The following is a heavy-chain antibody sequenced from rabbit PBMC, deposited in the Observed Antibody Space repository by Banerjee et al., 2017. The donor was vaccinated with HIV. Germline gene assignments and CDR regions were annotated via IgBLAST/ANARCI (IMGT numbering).Heavy chain of an antibody. CDR1: GFDFSNYG. Sequence: EQLVESGGGLVQHGGSLKLSCKASGFDFSNYGVSWVRQTPGKGLEWIGYIEPIFGRTYYASWVDGRFTISSHNAQNTLYLQLNSLTAADTATYFCVRDLAGYVGFGYISYLDLWGPG. CDR3: VRDLAGYVGFGYISYLDL. V-gene: IGHV1S47*01. D-gene: IGHD4-2*01. CDR2: IEPIFGRT. J-gene: IGHJ4*01.